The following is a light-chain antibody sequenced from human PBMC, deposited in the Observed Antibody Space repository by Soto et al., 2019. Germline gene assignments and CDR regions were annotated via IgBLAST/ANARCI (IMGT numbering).Light chain of an antibody. CDR1: SGDVGFYDF. CDR2: GVT. Sequence: QSALTQPASMSGSPGQSITISCTGTSGDVGFYDFVSWYQQHPGKVPRLIIYGVTKRPSGVSHRFSGSKSGNTASLTISGLQVADEAAYSCASYTGSSTHLLGGGTKLTVL. J-gene: IGLJ2*01. V-gene: IGLV2-14*03. CDR3: ASYTGSSTHL.